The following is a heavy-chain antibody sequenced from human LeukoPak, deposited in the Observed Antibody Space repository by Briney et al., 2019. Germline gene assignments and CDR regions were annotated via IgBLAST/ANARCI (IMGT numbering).Heavy chain of an antibody. Sequence: GGSLRLSCTASGFTFSAYAMVWVRQAPGKGPEWVSAIRGGGGSAFYADSVKGRFTISRDNSKYTLFLQMNSLRAEDTAVYYCARDPNGDYIGAFDMWGPGTMVTVSS. CDR3: ARDPNGDYIGAFDM. CDR2: IRGGGGSA. D-gene: IGHD4-17*01. V-gene: IGHV3-23*01. J-gene: IGHJ3*02. CDR1: GFTFSAYA.